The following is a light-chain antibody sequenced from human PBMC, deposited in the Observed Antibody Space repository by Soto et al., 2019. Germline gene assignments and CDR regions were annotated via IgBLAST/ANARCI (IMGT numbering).Light chain of an antibody. Sequence: DIQLTQSPSFLSASVGDRVTIICRASQGISSYLAWYQQRPGEPPELLIYGASTLRPGVASRFSGSGSGTEFTLTISSLQPEDCATYFCQQLNSFPPSFTFGPGTTVDIK. J-gene: IGKJ3*01. CDR3: QQLNSFPPSFT. CDR2: GAS. CDR1: QGISSY. V-gene: IGKV1-9*01.